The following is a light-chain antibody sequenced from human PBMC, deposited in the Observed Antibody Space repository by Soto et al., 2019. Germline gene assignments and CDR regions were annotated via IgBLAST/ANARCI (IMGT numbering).Light chain of an antibody. CDR3: QSYDSSLSGYV. J-gene: IGLJ1*01. V-gene: IGLV1-40*01. CDR1: SSNIGAAND. Sequence: HSVLTQPPSLSGAPGQTVTISCTGSSSNIGAANDVHWYQQLPGTAPKLLIYCNSNRPSGVPDRFSASKSVTSASLAITGLQAEDEADYYCQSYDSSLSGYVFGTWTKLTVL. CDR2: CNS.